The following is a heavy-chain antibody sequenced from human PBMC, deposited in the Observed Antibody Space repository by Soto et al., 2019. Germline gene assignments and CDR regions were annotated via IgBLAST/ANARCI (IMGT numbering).Heavy chain of an antibody. CDR2: ISAYNGNT. CDR1: GYTFTGYY. Sequence: ASVKVSCTASGYTFTGYYMHWVRQAPGQGLEWMGWISAYNGNTNYAQKLQGRVTMTTDTSTSTAYMELRSLRSDDTAVYYCARIAAAGEYYFDYWGQGTLVTVSS. J-gene: IGHJ4*02. V-gene: IGHV1-18*04. CDR3: ARIAAAGEYYFDY. D-gene: IGHD6-13*01.